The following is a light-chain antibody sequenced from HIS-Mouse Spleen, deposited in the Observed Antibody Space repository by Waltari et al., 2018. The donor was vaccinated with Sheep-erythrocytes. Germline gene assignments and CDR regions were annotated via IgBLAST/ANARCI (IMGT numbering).Light chain of an antibody. J-gene: IGLJ2*01. Sequence: QSALTQPASVSGSPGQSITISCTGTSSDVGSYNLCTWYQQPPGKAPKLLIYEGSKRTSGVSTRFSGSKSVITVSLTITGLQAEDEADYYYYSYLGTSTFHLVFGVGTKLTVL. CDR2: EGS. CDR3: YSYLGTSTFHLV. CDR1: SSDVGSYNL. V-gene: IGLV2-23*03.